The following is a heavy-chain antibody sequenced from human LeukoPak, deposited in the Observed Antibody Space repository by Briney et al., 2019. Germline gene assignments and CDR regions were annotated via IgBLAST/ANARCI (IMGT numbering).Heavy chain of an antibody. J-gene: IGHJ6*03. CDR2: INPNSGGT. CDR3: AAAAGTYYYYYYMDV. V-gene: IGHV1-2*02. CDR1: GYTFTGYY. D-gene: IGHD6-13*01. Sequence: ASVKVSCKASGYTFTGYYMHWVRQAPGQGLEWMGWINPNSGGTNYAQKFQGRVTMTRDTSISTAYMELSRLRSDDTAVYYCAAAAGTYYYYYYMDVWGKGTTVTVSS.